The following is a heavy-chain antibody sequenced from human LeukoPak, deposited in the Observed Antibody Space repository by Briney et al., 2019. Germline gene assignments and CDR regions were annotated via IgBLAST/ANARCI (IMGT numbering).Heavy chain of an antibody. D-gene: IGHD4-17*01. CDR1: GGSISSGDYY. J-gene: IGHJ4*02. CDR3: ASQGYGDYGSSDY. CDR2: IYYSGST. Sequence: SQTLSLTCTVSGGSISSGDYYWSWIRQPPGKGLEWIGYIYYSGSTNYNPSLKSRVTISVDTSKNQFSLKLSSVTAADTAVYYCASQGYGDYGSSDYWGQGTLVTVSS. V-gene: IGHV4-30-4*01.